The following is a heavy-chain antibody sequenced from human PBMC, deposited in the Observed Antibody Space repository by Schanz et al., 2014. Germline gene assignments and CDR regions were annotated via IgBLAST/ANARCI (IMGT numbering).Heavy chain of an antibody. Sequence: EVQLAESGGGLVQPGGSLRLSCAVSGFTFSSHSFNWVRQAPGKGLEWISYITYNGGTIYYADSVKGRFTISRDNAKNSLYLEMNSLRAEDTALYYCARDRRNADLDYWGQGTLVTVSS. J-gene: IGHJ4*02. CDR3: ARDRRNADLDY. D-gene: IGHD1-1*01. CDR1: GFTFSSHS. CDR2: ITYNGGTI. V-gene: IGHV3-48*01.